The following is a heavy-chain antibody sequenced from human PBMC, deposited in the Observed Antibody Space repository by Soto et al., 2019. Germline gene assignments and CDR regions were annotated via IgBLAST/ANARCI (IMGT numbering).Heavy chain of an antibody. D-gene: IGHD2-2*02. CDR3: TKVGGTSLPPIPVDY. CDR2: ISGSGDNT. Sequence: EVQLLESGGGLVQPGGSLRLSCAASGFTFSSYAMNWVRQAPGKGLEWVSTISGSGDNTYYAASVKGRFTISRDNSKNTLYLQMNSLRAEDTALYYCTKVGGTSLPPIPVDYWGQGTQVTVSS. CDR1: GFTFSSYA. J-gene: IGHJ4*02. V-gene: IGHV3-23*01.